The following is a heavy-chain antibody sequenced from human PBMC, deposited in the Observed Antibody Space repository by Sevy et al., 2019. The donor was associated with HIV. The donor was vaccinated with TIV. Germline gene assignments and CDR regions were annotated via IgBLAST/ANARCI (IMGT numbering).Heavy chain of an antibody. CDR1: GGSIRRGDYF. V-gene: IGHV4-39*01. CDR3: ARLRGGYGNGWFYYYMDV. Sequence: SETLSLTCSVTGGSIRRGDYFWGWIRQSPGKGLEWIGSITDSGSTYYNPSHKSRVTMSVDTSKNQFSLKLSFVTAADTAVHYCARLRGGYGNGWFYYYMDVWGKGTTVTVSS. D-gene: IGHD3-10*01. J-gene: IGHJ6*03. CDR2: ITDSGST.